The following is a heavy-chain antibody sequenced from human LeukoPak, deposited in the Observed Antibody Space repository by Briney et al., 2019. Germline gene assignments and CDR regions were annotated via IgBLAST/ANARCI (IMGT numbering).Heavy chain of an antibody. CDR2: IYSGGTT. V-gene: IGHV3-53*01. Sequence: GGSVRLSRAACGFTVSSNYMRWVRQAPGKGVEWVSVIYSGGTTYYADSVKGRFTISRDNSKNTLYLQMNSLRAEDTAVYYCASGGTGGDSFDIWGQGTMVTVSS. CDR1: GFTVSSNY. J-gene: IGHJ3*02. CDR3: ASGGTGGDSFDI. D-gene: IGHD2-15*01.